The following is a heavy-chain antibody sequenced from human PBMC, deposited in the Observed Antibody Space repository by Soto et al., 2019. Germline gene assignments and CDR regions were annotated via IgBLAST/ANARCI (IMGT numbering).Heavy chain of an antibody. D-gene: IGHD1-1*01. V-gene: IGHV5-10-1*01. CDR3: ARLLSGPKEEYNAYNFYGLDV. Sequence: SLXISCQGSGYSFTTXWVSWVRQTPGKGLEWMGRLDPSNSYINYSPSFQGHVTISVDRSISTAYLQWSSLEASDSAIYYCARLLSGPKEEYNAYNFYGLDVWGQGTKVTVSS. J-gene: IGHJ6*02. CDR1: GYSFTTXW. CDR2: LDPSNSYI.